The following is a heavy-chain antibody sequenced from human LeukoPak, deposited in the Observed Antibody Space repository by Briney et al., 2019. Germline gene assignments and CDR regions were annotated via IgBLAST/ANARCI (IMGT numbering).Heavy chain of an antibody. J-gene: IGHJ4*02. Sequence: SVKVSCKASGGTFSSYAISWVRQAPGQGLEWMGGIIPIFGTANYAQKFQGRVTITADESTSTAYMELSSLRSEDTAVYYCAREPSVAGPFDYWGQGTLVTVSS. V-gene: IGHV1-69*01. D-gene: IGHD6-19*01. CDR2: IIPIFGTA. CDR3: AREPSVAGPFDY. CDR1: GGTFSSYA.